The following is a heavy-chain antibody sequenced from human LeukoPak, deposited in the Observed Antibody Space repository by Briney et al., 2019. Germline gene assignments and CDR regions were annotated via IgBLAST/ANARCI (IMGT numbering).Heavy chain of an antibody. CDR3: ARETIAVQSLDWFDP. V-gene: IGHV3-30*07. Sequence: GRFTISRDNFKNTLYLQMNSLRAEDTAVYYCARETIAVQSLDWFDPWGQGTLVTVSS. J-gene: IGHJ5*02. D-gene: IGHD6-19*01.